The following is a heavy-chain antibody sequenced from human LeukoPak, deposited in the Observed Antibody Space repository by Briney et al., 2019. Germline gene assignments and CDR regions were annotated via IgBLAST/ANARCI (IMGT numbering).Heavy chain of an antibody. D-gene: IGHD6-19*01. V-gene: IGHV4-59*12. CDR3: ARDGPQWLAAFDY. CDR2: IYKSGST. Sequence: KTSETLSLTCTVSGGSTSTYQWSWVRQPPGKGLEWIGNIYKSGSTNYNPSLKRRVTMSVDTAKKQFSLRLSSVTAADTAVYYCARDGPQWLAAFDYWGQGALVTVSS. J-gene: IGHJ4*02. CDR1: GGSTSTYQ.